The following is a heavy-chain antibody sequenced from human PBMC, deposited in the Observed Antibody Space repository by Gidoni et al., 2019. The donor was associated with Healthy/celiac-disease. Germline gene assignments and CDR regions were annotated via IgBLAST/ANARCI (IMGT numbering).Heavy chain of an antibody. CDR2: INHSGST. CDR1: GGSFSGYY. J-gene: IGHJ2*01. CDR3: ARANDYYGSRYFDL. V-gene: IGHV4-34*01. D-gene: IGHD3-10*01. Sequence: QVQLQQWGAGLLKPSETLSLTCAVYGGSFSGYYWSWIRQPPGKGLEWIGEINHSGSTNYNPSLKSRVTISVDTSKNQFSLKLSSETAADTAVYYCARANDYYGSRYFDLWGRGTLVTVSS.